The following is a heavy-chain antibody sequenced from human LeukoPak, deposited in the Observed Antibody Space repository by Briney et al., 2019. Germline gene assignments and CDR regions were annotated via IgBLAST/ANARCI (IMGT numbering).Heavy chain of an antibody. CDR2: IKQDGSEK. CDR3: AKGGLSNYYGSGSYYLGY. CDR1: GFTFSSYW. V-gene: IGHV3-7*01. Sequence: GGSLRLSCAASGFTFSSYWMSWVRQAPGKGLEWVANIKQDGSEKYYVDSVKGRFTISRDSAKNSLYLQMNSLRAEDTAVYYCAKGGLSNYYGSGSYYLGYWGQGTLVTVSS. J-gene: IGHJ4*02. D-gene: IGHD3-10*01.